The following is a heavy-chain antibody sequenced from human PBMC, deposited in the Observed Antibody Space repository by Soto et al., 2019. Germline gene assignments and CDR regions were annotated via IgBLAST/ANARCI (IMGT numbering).Heavy chain of an antibody. J-gene: IGHJ4*02. V-gene: IGHV3-23*01. D-gene: IGHD3-9*01. CDR3: AKVGQYYDILTGYYIDY. CDR1: GFTFSSYA. Sequence: GGSLRLSCAASGFTFSSYAMSWVRQAPGKGLEWVSAISGSGGSTYYADSVKGRFTISRDNSKNTLYLQMNSLRAEDTAVYYCAKVGQYYDILTGYYIDYWGQGTLVTVSS. CDR2: ISGSGGST.